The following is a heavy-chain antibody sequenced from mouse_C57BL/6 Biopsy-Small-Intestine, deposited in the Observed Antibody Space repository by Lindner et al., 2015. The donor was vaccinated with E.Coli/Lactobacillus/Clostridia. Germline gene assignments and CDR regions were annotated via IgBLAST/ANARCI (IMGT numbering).Heavy chain of an antibody. CDR3: VRDGIIAGATINAFHI. D-gene: IGHD1-1*01. J-gene: IGHJ3*01. CDR1: GYTFTAYY. CDR2: LKCDSGET. Sequence: SVKVSCKTSGYTFTAYYMHWVRQAPGQGLEWMGWLKCDSGETRYAPKFQGRVAMTRDTSISTAYMEVNSLIPDDTAVYFCVRDGIIAGATINAFHIWGQGTMLTVS. V-gene: IGHV1-84*02.